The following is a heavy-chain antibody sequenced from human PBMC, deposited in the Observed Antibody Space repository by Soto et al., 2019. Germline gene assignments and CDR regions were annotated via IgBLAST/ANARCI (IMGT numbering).Heavy chain of an antibody. V-gene: IGHV1-69*01. Sequence: QVQLVQSGAEVKKPGSSVKVSCKASGGTFSSYAISWVRQAPGQGLEWMGGIIPISGTANYAQKFQGRVTITAEESTSTAYMELSSLRSEDTAVYYCARVGLDGYNSPFDYWGQGALVIVSS. CDR3: ARVGLDGYNSPFDY. CDR1: GGTFSSYA. J-gene: IGHJ4*02. D-gene: IGHD5-12*01. CDR2: IIPISGTA.